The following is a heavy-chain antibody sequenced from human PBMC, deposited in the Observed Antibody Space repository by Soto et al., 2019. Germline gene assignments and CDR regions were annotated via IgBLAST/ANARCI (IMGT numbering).Heavy chain of an antibody. CDR3: ARAARFGVLVGTTPLDL. CDR1: EFTFRDFY. J-gene: IGHJ5*02. Sequence: KTGGSLRLSCAASEFTFRDFYMSWIRQAPGKGLEWVSYISLSGASTYYADSVKGRFTISRDNAKNSLYLQMSSLRAEDTAVYYCARAARFGVLVGTTPLDLWGQGTLVTVSS. V-gene: IGHV3-11*01. CDR2: ISLSGAST. D-gene: IGHD1-26*01.